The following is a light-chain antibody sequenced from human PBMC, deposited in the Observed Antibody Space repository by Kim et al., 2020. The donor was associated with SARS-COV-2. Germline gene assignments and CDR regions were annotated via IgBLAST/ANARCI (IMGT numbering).Light chain of an antibody. CDR1: SSDVGRYNY. V-gene: IGLV2-14*03. CDR3: SSYTSRNPVV. Sequence: QSALTQPASVSGSPGQSITISCTGTSSDVGRYNYVSWYQQHPGKAPKLMIYDVSNRPSGVSNRFSGSKSGNTASLTISGLQAEDEADYYCSSYTSRNPVVFGGGTQLTVL. J-gene: IGLJ2*01. CDR2: DVS.